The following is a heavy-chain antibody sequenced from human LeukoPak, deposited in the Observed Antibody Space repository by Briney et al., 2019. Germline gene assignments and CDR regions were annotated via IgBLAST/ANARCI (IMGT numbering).Heavy chain of an antibody. CDR2: IWYDGSNK. J-gene: IGHJ4*02. V-gene: IGHV3-33*06. CDR3: AKDSEAYCGGDCYPPFDY. Sequence: GGSLRLSCAASGFTFSSYGMHWVRQAPGKGLEWVAVIWYDGSNKYYADSVKGRFTISRDNSKNTLYLQMNSLRAEDTAVYYCAKDSEAYCGGDCYPPFDYWGQGALVTVSS. D-gene: IGHD2-21*02. CDR1: GFTFSSYG.